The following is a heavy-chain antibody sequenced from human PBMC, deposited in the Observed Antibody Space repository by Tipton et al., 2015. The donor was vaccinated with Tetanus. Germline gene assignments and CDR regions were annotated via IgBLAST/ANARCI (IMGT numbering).Heavy chain of an antibody. CDR2: IIPIFGTA. J-gene: IGHJ6*02. V-gene: IGHV1-69*01. CDR1: GGTFSSYA. CDR3: ARDKRVGEVRDGGDYGMDV. D-gene: IGHD2-21*01. Sequence: QSGAEVKKPGSSVKVSCKASGGTFSSYAISWVRQAPGQGLEWMGGIIPIFGTANYAQKFQGRVTITADESTSTAYMELSSLRSEDTAVYYCARDKRVGEVRDGGDYGMDVWGQGTTVTVSS.